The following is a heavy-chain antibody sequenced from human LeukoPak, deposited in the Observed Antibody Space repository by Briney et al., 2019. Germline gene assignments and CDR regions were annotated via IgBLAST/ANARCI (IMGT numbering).Heavy chain of an antibody. CDR3: ARDGRFGELSDY. CDR2: ISAYNGNT. D-gene: IGHD3-10*01. J-gene: IGHJ4*02. V-gene: IGHV1-18*01. CDR1: GYTFISYG. Sequence: GASVKASCKASGYTFISYGISWVRQAPGQGLEWMGWISAYNGNTNYAQKLQGRVTMTTDTSTSTAYMELRSLRSDDTAVYHCARDGRFGELSDYWGQGTLVTVSS.